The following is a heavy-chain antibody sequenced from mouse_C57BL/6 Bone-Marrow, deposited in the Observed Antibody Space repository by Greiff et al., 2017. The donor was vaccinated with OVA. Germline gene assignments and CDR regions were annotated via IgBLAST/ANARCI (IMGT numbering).Heavy chain of an antibody. CDR1: GYTFTSYW. CDR3: ARWGGAWFAY. Sequence: QVQLQQPGAELVMPGASVKLSCKASGYTFTSYWMHWVKQRPGQGLEWIGEIDPSDSYTNYNQKFKGKSTLTVDKSSSTAYMQLSSLTSEDSAVYYSARWGGAWFAYWGQGTLVTVSA. CDR2: IDPSDSYT. V-gene: IGHV1-69*01. J-gene: IGHJ3*01.